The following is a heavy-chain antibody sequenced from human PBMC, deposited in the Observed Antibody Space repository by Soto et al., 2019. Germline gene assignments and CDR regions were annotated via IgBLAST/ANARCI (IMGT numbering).Heavy chain of an antibody. D-gene: IGHD2-8*01. CDR1: GYSFTDHP. J-gene: IGHJ6*02. CDR3: ARGDSTDCSNGVCSFFYNLYMDV. CDR2: LNPKSGGT. V-gene: IGHV1-2*04. Sequence: ASVKVSCKASGYSFTDHPIHCVRQSSRQGLEWLRRLNPKSGGTTTAQKFQGWVTMTTDTSISTASMELTRLTSDDTAIYYCARGDSTDCSNGVCSFFYNLYMDVWDPGTTVTVFS.